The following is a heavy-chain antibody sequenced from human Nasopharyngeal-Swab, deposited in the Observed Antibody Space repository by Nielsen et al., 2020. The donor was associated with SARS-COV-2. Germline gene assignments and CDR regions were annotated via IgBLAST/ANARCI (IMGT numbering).Heavy chain of an antibody. CDR2: INWNGGST. CDR1: GFTFDDYG. Sequence: GESLKISCAASGFTFDDYGMSWVRQAPGKGLEWVSGINWNGGSTGYADSVKGRFTISRDNAKNSLYLQMNSLRAEDTAVYYCARFMTTVTSFDYWGQGILVTVSS. D-gene: IGHD4-17*01. J-gene: IGHJ4*02. V-gene: IGHV3-20*04. CDR3: ARFMTTVTSFDY.